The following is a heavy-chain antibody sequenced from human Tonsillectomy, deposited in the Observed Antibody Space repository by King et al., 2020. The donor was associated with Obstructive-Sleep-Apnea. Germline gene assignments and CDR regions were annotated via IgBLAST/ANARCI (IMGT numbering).Heavy chain of an antibody. D-gene: IGHD3-10*01. J-gene: IGHJ5*02. CDR3: ARDPIWFGESRVNWFDP. CDR2: IYHSGST. Sequence: VQLQESGPGLVKPSETLSLTCTVSGYSISSGYYWGWIRQPPGKGLEWIGSIYHSGSTYYNPSLKSRVTISVDTSKNQFCLKLSSVTAADTAVYYCARDPIWFGESRVNWFDPWGQGTLVTVSS. CDR1: GYSISSGYY. V-gene: IGHV4-38-2*02.